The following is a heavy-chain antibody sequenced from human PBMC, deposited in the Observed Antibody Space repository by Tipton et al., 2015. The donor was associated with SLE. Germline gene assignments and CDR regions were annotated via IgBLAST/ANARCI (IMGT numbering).Heavy chain of an antibody. CDR3: ARVFPWGSYRQRKPLGY. CDR1: GYAFTSYD. V-gene: IGHV1-8*02. Sequence: QLVQSGPEMKEPGASVKVSCKASGYAFTSYDINWVRQATGQGLEWMGWMNPNSGNTGYAQKFQGRVTMTRNTAISTAYMDLSSLRSEDTAVYYCARVFPWGSYRQRKPLGYWGQGTLVTVSS. CDR2: MNPNSGNT. D-gene: IGHD3-16*02. J-gene: IGHJ4*02.